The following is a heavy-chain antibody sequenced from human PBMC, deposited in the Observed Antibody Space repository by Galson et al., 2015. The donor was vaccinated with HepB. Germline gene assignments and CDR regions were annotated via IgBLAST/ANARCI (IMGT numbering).Heavy chain of an antibody. V-gene: IGHV4-4*07. J-gene: IGHJ2*01. CDR1: GGSISSYY. CDR3: ARDSRPTTYYYDSSGLDWYFDL. CDR2: IYTSGST. Sequence: ETLSLTCTVSGGSISSYYWSWIRQPAGKGLEWIGRIYTSGSTNYNPSLKSRVTMSVDTSKNQFSLKLSSVTAADTAVYYCARDSRPTTYYYDSSGLDWYFDLWGRGTLVTVSS. D-gene: IGHD3-22*01.